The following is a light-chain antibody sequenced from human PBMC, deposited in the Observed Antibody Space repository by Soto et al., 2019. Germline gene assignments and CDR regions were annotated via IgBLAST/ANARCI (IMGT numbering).Light chain of an antibody. CDR1: QSVSNK. CDR3: QQYSKWPLT. J-gene: IGKJ5*01. Sequence: EIVMTQSPATLSVSPGERVTPSCRASQSVSNKLAWYRQKPGQSPGLLIYDASARATGVPARFSGTGSGTEFTLTISSLQSQDFAVYYCQQYSKWPLTFGQGTRLEIK. CDR2: DAS. V-gene: IGKV3-15*01.